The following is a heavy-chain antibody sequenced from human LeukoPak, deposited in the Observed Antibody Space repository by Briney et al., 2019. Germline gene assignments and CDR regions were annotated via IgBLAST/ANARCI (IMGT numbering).Heavy chain of an antibody. D-gene: IGHD6-13*01. CDR3: ARNTGYSSSWEDY. CDR2: IKQDGSEK. Sequence: GGSLRLSCAASRFTFSSYRMSWVRQAPGKGLEWVANIKQDGSEKYYVDSAKGRFTISRDNAKNSLYLQMNSLRAEDTAVYYCARNTGYSSSWEDYWGQGTLVTVSS. V-gene: IGHV3-7*01. J-gene: IGHJ4*02. CDR1: RFTFSSYR.